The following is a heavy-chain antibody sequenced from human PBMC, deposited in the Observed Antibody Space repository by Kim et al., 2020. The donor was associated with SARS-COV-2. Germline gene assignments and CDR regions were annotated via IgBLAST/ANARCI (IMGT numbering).Heavy chain of an antibody. D-gene: IGHD3-10*01. CDR3: AKDIGLLWFGELSGLGNGMDV. CDR2: ISWNSGSI. CDR1: GFTFDDYA. V-gene: IGHV3-9*01. Sequence: GGSLRLSCAASGFTFDDYAMHWVRQAPGKGLEWVSGISWNSGSIGYADSVKGRFTISRDNAKNSLYLQMNSLRAEDTALYYCAKDIGLLWFGELSGLGNGMDVWGQGTTVTVSS. J-gene: IGHJ6*02.